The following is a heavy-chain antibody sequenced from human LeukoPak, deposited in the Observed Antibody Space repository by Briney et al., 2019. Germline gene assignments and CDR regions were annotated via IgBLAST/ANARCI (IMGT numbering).Heavy chain of an antibody. CDR2: ISGSGGST. CDR3: AKDQSVVITSVGDY. Sequence: GGSLRLSCAASGFTFSSYAMSWVRQAPGKGLEWVSGISGSGGSTYYADSVKGRFAISRDNSKNTLYLQMNSLRAEDTAVYYCAKDQSVVITSVGDYWGQGTLVTVSS. D-gene: IGHD3-22*01. J-gene: IGHJ4*02. CDR1: GFTFSSYA. V-gene: IGHV3-23*01.